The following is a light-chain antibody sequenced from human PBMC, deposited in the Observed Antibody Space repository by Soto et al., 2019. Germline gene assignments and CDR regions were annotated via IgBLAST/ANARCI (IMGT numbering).Light chain of an antibody. CDR1: SSDVGGYED. J-gene: IGLJ2*01. Sequence: QSVLTQPASVSGSPGQSITISCTGTSSDVGGYEDVSWYQQHPGTAPKLVIYDVSNRPSGVSNRFSGSKSGNTASLTISGLQAEDEADYYCSSYTSSSTVVFCGGTKLTV. CDR2: DVS. CDR3: SSYTSSSTVV. V-gene: IGLV2-14*01.